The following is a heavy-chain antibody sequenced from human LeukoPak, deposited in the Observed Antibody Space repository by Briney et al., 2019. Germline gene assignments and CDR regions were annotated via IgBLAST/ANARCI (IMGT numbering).Heavy chain of an antibody. Sequence: PSETLSLTCTVSGGSISIYYWSWIWQPPGKGLEWIGYIYYSGSTNYNPSLKSRVAISVDTSKNQFSLKLNSVTAADTAVYYCARGYCSSTICFQYFHHWGQGTLVTVSS. CDR1: GGSISIYY. CDR3: ARGYCSSTICFQYFHH. J-gene: IGHJ1*01. D-gene: IGHD2-2*01. CDR2: IYYSGST. V-gene: IGHV4-59*01.